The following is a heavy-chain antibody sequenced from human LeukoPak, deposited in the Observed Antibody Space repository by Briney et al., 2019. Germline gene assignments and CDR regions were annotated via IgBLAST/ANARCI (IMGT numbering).Heavy chain of an antibody. J-gene: IGHJ4*02. CDR3: AKAGIRITMIVVVITLSGDYFDY. CDR2: ISSSSSYI. V-gene: IGHV3-21*04. Sequence: GGSLRLSCSASGFTFSRYSMSWVRQAPGKGLEWVSSISSSSSYIYYADSVKGRLTISRDNAKNSQYLQMNSLRAEDTAVYYCAKAGIRITMIVVVITLSGDYFDYWGQGTLVTVSS. D-gene: IGHD3-22*01. CDR1: GFTFSRYS.